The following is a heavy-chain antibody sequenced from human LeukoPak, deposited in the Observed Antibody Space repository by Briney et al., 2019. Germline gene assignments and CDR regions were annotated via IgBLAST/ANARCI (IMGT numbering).Heavy chain of an antibody. CDR2: IYTSGST. CDR3: ARHPSAVAGKTFDC. J-gene: IGHJ4*02. CDR1: DGSISSYY. V-gene: IGHV4-4*07. D-gene: IGHD6-19*01. Sequence: SETLSLTCTVSDGSISSYYWSWIRQPAGKGLEWIGRIYTSGSTNYNPSLKSRVTMSVDTSKNQFSLKLTSVTAADTAMYYCARHPSAVAGKTFDCWGQGTLVTVSS.